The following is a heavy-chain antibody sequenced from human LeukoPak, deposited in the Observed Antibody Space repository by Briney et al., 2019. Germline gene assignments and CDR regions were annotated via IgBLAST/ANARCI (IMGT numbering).Heavy chain of an antibody. V-gene: IGHV3-21*05. Sequence: PGGSLRLSCAASGFTFSSYSMNWVRQAPGKGLEWVPYISSSSSYIYYADSVKGRFTISRDNAKNSLYLQMNSLRAEDTAVYYCARDKLAAAGIWDWGQGTLVTVSS. CDR2: ISSSSSYI. D-gene: IGHD6-13*01. CDR1: GFTFSSYS. CDR3: ARDKLAAAGIWD. J-gene: IGHJ4*02.